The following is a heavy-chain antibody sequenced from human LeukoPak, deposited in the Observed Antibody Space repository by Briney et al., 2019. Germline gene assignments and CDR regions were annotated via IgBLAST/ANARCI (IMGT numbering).Heavy chain of an antibody. J-gene: IGHJ4*02. D-gene: IGHD3-16*01. CDR3: AGGKSDYDY. V-gene: IGHV4-59*01. CDR1: GGSISSYY. Sequence: PSETLSLTCTVPGGSISSYYWSWIRQPPGKGLEWIGYIYYSGSTNYNPSLKSRVTISVDTSKNQFSLKLSSVTAADTAVYYCAGGKSDYDYWGQGTLVTVSS. CDR2: IYYSGST.